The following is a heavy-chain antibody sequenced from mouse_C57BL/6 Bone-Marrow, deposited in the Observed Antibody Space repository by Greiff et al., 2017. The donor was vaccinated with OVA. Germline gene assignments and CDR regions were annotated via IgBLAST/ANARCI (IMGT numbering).Heavy chain of an antibody. V-gene: IGHV3-6*01. J-gene: IGHJ3*01. CDR3: ARDPPYYSFAY. CDR2: ISYDGSN. Sequence: EVQLQQSGPGLVKPSQSLSLTCSVTGYSITSGYYWNWIRQFPGNKLEWMGYISYDGSNNYNPSLKNRISITRDTSKNQFFLKLNSVTTEDTATYYCARDPPYYSFAYWGQGTLVTVSA. D-gene: IGHD2-10*01. CDR1: GYSITSGYY.